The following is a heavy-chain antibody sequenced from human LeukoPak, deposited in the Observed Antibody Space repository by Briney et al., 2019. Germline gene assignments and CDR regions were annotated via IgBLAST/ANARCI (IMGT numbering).Heavy chain of an antibody. CDR1: GFTFSSYA. D-gene: IGHD4-17*01. J-gene: IGHJ4*02. CDR3: ARESDYGDIFDY. V-gene: IGHV4-59*01. Sequence: GSLRLSCAAPGFTFSSYAMSWVRQAPGKGLEWIGYIYYSGSTNYNPSLKSRVTISVDTSKNQFSLKLSSVTAADTAVYYCARESDYGDIFDYWGQGTLVTVSS. CDR2: IYYSGST.